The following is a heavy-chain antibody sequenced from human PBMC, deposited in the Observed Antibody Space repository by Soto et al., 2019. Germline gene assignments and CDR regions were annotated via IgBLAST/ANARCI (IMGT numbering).Heavy chain of an antibody. J-gene: IGHJ4*02. Sequence: SETLSLTCAVSGVSITSPNRCSWLRRSPGKGLEWIGEIYHSGNTNYNPSLGTPVTISIDKSKNHFSLQLTSVTAADTAMYYCARVMGVASGGPLDFWGQGTLVTVSS. D-gene: IGHD2-15*01. V-gene: IGHV4-4*02. CDR1: GVSITSPNR. CDR2: IYHSGNT. CDR3: ARVMGVASGGPLDF.